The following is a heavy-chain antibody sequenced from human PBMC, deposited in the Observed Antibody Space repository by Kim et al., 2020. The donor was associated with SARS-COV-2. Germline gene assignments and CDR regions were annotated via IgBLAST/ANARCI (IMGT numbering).Heavy chain of an antibody. CDR3: ASRGAAGPDY. CDR2: ISSGSVSM. V-gene: IGHV3-48*02. J-gene: IGHJ4*02. CDR1: GFTFSNYG. Sequence: GGSLRLSCVASGFTFSNYGMNWVRQAPGKGLEWVSYISSGSVSMNYADSVKGRFAVSRDNAKNSLYLQMNILTDEDTAVYYCASRGAAGPDYCGQGILV. D-gene: IGHD6-13*01.